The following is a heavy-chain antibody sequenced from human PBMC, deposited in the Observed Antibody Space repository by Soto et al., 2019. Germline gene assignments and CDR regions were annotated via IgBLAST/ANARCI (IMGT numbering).Heavy chain of an antibody. J-gene: IGHJ6*02. CDR1: GYTFTSYD. CDR3: ARDGIAAAEDYYGMDV. V-gene: IGHV1-69*04. CDR2: IIPILGIA. D-gene: IGHD6-13*01. Sequence: GASVKVSCKASGYTFTSYDINWVRQATGQGLEWMGRIIPILGIANYAQKFQGRVTITADKSTSTAYMELSSLRSEDTAVYYCARDGIAAAEDYYGMDVWGQGTTVTVSS.